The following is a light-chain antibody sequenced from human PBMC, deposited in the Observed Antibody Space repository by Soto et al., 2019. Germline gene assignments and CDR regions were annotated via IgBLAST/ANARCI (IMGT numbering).Light chain of an antibody. CDR3: QQRSNWPIT. J-gene: IGKJ5*01. V-gene: IGKV3-11*01. CDR2: DAS. CDR1: QSVSSY. Sequence: EIVLTQSPATLSFSPGERATLSCRASQSVSSYLAWYQQKPGQAPRLLIYDASNRATGIPARFSGSESGTDFTLTISSLGPEDFAVYYCQQRSNWPITFGQGTRLEIK.